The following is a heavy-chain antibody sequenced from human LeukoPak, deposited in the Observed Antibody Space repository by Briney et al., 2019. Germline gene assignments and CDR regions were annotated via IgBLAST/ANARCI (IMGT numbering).Heavy chain of an antibody. CDR3: KIAARPYYYYYYGMDV. J-gene: IGHJ6*02. CDR1: GYTFTSYD. Sequence: ASVKVSCKASGYTFTSYDINWVRQATGQGLEWMGWMNPNSGNTGYAQKFQGRVTMTRNTSISTAYMELSSLRSEDTAVYYCKIAARPYYYYYYGMDVWGQGTTVTVSS. V-gene: IGHV1-8*01. D-gene: IGHD6-6*01. CDR2: MNPNSGNT.